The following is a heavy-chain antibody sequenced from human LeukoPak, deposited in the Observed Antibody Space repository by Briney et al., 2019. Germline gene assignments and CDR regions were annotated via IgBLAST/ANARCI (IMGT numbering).Heavy chain of an antibody. CDR1: GFTFSSYW. J-gene: IGHJ3*02. CDR3: ARDSDSSSWFDAFDI. Sequence: PGGSLRLSCAASGFTFSSYWMSWVRQAPGKGLEWVANIKQDGSEKYYVDSVKGRLTISRDNAKNSLYLQMNSLRAEDTAVYYCARDSDSSSWFDAFDIWGQGTMVTVSS. D-gene: IGHD6-13*01. CDR2: IKQDGSEK. V-gene: IGHV3-7*01.